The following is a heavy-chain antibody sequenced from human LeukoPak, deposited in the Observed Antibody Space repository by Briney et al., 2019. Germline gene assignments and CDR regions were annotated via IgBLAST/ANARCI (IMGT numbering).Heavy chain of an antibody. V-gene: IGHV4-34*01. J-gene: IGHJ5*02. CDR1: GGSFSGYY. CDR3: ARCLKPQQLVPSTRPPKTNWFDP. D-gene: IGHD6-13*01. Sequence: SETLSLTCAVYGGSFSGYYWSWIRQPPGKGLEWIGEINHSGSTNYNPSLKSRVAISVDTSKNQFSLKLNSVTAADTAVYYCARCLKPQQLVPSTRPPKTNWFDPWGQGTLVTVSS. CDR2: INHSGST.